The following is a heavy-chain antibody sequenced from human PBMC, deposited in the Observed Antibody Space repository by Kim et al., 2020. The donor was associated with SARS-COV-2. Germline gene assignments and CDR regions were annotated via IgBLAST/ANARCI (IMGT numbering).Heavy chain of an antibody. J-gene: IGHJ3*01. D-gene: IGHD6-13*01. V-gene: IGHV3-53*01. CDR3: ARHLGTAAALGF. Sequence: YYADSVKGRFTISRDNSKNTLYLQMNSLRAEDTAVYYCARHLGTAAALGFWGQGTMVTVSS.